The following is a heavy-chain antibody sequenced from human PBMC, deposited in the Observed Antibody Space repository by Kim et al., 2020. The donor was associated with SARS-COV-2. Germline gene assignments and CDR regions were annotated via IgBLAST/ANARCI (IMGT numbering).Heavy chain of an antibody. CDR1: GGSISSGGYS. V-gene: IGHV4-30-2*01. D-gene: IGHD2-15*01. J-gene: IGHJ4*02. Sequence: SETLSLTCAVSGGSISSGGYSWSWIRQPPGKGLEWIGYIYHSGSTYYNPSLKSRVTISVDRSKNQFSLKLSSVTAADTAVYYCARGGEGYCSGGSCYSEFYYWGQGTLVTVSS. CDR2: IYHSGST. CDR3: ARGGEGYCSGGSCYSEFYY.